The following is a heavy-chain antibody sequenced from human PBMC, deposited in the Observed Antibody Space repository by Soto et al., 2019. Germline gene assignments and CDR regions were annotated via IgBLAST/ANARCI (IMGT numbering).Heavy chain of an antibody. CDR3: ARGWGRIFDY. CDR2: INHSGST. CDR1: GGSFSGYY. J-gene: IGHJ4*02. Sequence: QVQLQQWGAGLLKPSETLSLTCAVYGGSFSGYYWNWIRQPPGKGLEWIGEINHSGSTNYNPSLKSRVTISVDTSKNQFSLKLSSVTAVDTAVYYCARGWGRIFDYWGQGTLVTVSS. D-gene: IGHD7-27*01. V-gene: IGHV4-34*01.